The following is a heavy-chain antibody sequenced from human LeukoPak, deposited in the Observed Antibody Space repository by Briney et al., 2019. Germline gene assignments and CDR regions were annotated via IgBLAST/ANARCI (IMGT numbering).Heavy chain of an antibody. CDR1: GGSISSYY. D-gene: IGHD2-21*01. CDR3: ARMMVIATRGPFYYYYYIDF. Sequence: SETLSLTCTVSGGSISSYYWSWIRQPAGKGLEWIGRIYTSGSTNYNPSLKSRVTMSVDTSKNHFSLKLSSVTAADPAVYYCARMMVIATRGPFYYYYYIDFWGKGTTVTVSS. J-gene: IGHJ6*03. CDR2: IYTSGST. V-gene: IGHV4-4*07.